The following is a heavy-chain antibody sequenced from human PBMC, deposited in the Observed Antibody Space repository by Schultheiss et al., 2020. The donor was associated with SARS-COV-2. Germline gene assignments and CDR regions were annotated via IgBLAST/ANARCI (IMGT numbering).Heavy chain of an antibody. Sequence: ASVKVSCKASGGTFSSYAISWVRQAPGQGLEWMGWISAYNNDVNYAQKLQGRVTMTTDTSKSTAYMELRSLRSDDTAVYYCAAAAKTSSKGYFQYWGQGTLVTVSS. J-gene: IGHJ1*01. D-gene: IGHD6-25*01. CDR1: GGTFSSYA. CDR2: ISAYNNDV. CDR3: AAAAKTSSKGYFQY. V-gene: IGHV1-18*01.